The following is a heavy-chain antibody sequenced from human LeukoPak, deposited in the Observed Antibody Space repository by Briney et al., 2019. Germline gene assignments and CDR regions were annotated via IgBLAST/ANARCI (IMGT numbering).Heavy chain of an antibody. J-gene: IGHJ4*02. D-gene: IGHD6-6*01. CDR1: GFTFSSYA. CDR2: ISYDGSNK. CDR3: ARAYVAARRMDHFDY. V-gene: IGHV3-30-3*01. Sequence: GGSLRLSCAASGFTFSSYAMHWVRQAPGKGLEWVAVISYDGSNKYYADSVKGRFTISRDNSKNTLYLQMNSLRAEDTAVYYCARAYVAARRMDHFDYWGQGTPVTVSS.